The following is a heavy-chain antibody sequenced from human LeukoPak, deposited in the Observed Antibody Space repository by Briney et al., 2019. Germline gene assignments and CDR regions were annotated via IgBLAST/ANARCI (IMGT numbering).Heavy chain of an antibody. CDR1: GGTFSSYA. D-gene: IGHD2-2*01. CDR3: ARHCSSTSCYKGDAFDY. J-gene: IGHJ4*02. V-gene: IGHV1-69*05. CDR2: IIPIFGTA. Sequence: GASVKVSCKASGGTFSSYAISWVRQAPGQGLEWMGGIIPIFGTANYAQKFQGRVTITTDESTSTAYMELSSLRTEDTAVYYCARHCSSTSCYKGDAFDYWGQGTLVTVSS.